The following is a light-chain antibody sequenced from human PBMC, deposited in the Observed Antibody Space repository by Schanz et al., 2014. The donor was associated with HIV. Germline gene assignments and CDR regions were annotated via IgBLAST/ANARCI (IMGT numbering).Light chain of an antibody. V-gene: IGLV2-18*02. CDR2: EGS. CDR3: SSYTSSSTRV. CDR1: SSDLGDYNR. J-gene: IGLJ1*01. Sequence: QSALTQPPSVSGSPGQSVTISCTGTSSDLGDYNRVSWYQQPPGTAPKLIIDEGSNRPSGVPDRFSGSKSGNTASLTISGLRAEDEAYYYCSSYTSSSTRVFGTGTKVTVL.